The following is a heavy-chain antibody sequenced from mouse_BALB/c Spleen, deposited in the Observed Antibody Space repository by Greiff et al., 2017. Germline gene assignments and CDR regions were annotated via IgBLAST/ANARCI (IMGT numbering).Heavy chain of an antibody. D-gene: IGHD1-1*01. Sequence: EVQLVESGGGLVKPGGSLKLSCAASGFTFSSYAMSWVRQTPEKRLEWVAFISSGGSTYYPDSVKGRFTISRDNARNILYLQMSSLRSEDTAMYYCARGQYYGYCDYWGQGTTLTVSS. V-gene: IGHV5-6-5*01. CDR1: GFTFSSYA. J-gene: IGHJ2*01. CDR3: ARGQYYGYCDY. CDR2: ISSGGST.